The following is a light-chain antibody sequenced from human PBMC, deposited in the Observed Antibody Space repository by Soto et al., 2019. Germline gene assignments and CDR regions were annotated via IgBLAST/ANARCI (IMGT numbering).Light chain of an antibody. Sequence: EIVMTQSPATLPVFPGERATLSCRASQSVSSNLAWYQHKPGQAPRLLIFGASTRATGIPVRFSGSGSGRQFTLTISSLQSEEFAVYYCHQYNEGPGGKFGKGTKVDI. V-gene: IGKV3-15*01. J-gene: IGKJ1*01. CDR3: HQYNEGPGGK. CDR1: QSVSSN. CDR2: GAS.